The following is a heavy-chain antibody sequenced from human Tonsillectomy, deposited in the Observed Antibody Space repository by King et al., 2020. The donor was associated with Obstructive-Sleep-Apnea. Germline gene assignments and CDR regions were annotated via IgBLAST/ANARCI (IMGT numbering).Heavy chain of an antibody. D-gene: IGHD3-9*01. V-gene: IGHV3-7*03. J-gene: IGHJ5*02. CDR2: IKQDGNEK. Sequence: VQLVESGGGLVQPGGSLRLSCAASGFTFSSYWMSWVRQAPGKGLEWVASIKQDGNEKYYVDSVKGRFTISRDNAKNSLYLQMNSLRAEDTAVYYCARAPSVRYVDWKQYPGGWFDPWGQGTLVTVSS. CDR3: ARAPSVRYVDWKQYPGGWFDP. CDR1: GFTFSSYW.